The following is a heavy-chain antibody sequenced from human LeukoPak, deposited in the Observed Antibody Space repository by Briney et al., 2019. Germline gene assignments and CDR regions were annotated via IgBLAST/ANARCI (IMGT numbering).Heavy chain of an antibody. D-gene: IGHD5-24*01. CDR3: TRVGYIDEGIDY. CDR2: IKQDGSKK. CDR1: GFPFSSYW. Sequence: GGSLRLSCVASGFPFSSYWMTRVRQAPGKGLEWVANIKQDGSKKSYVDSVKGRFTISRDNAKNSLYLQMNSLRAEDTAIYYCTRVGYIDEGIDYWGQGTLVTVSS. V-gene: IGHV3-7*04. J-gene: IGHJ4*02.